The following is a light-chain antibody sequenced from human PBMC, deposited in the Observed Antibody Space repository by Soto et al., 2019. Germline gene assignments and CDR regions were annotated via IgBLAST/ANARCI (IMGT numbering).Light chain of an antibody. CDR3: QHYKMYSPWT. CDR1: QGISSW. J-gene: IGKJ1*01. Sequence: LQRTQCPSVLSASVGDRVTITCRASQGISSWLAWYQQKPGKAPKLLIYAASSLQSGVPSRFSGSGSGTEFTLTISSLQPDDFATYYCQHYKMYSPWTFGQGTKVDIK. V-gene: IGKV1D-16*01. CDR2: AAS.